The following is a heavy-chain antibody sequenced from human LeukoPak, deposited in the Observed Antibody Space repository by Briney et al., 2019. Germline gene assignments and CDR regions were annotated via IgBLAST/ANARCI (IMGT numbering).Heavy chain of an antibody. CDR3: AREPRSMAYFDY. D-gene: IGHD2/OR15-2a*01. J-gene: IGHJ4*02. CDR2: INPSGGST. CDR1: GYTFTTYY. Sequence: ASVKVSCKASGYTFTTYYMHWVRQAPGQGLEWMGIINPSGGSTGYAQKFQGRVTMTTDTSTSTAYMELRSLRSDDTAVYYCAREPRSMAYFDYWGQGTLVTVSS. V-gene: IGHV1-46*01.